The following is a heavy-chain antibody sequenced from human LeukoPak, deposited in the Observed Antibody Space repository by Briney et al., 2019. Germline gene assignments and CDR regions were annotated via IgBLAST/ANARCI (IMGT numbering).Heavy chain of an antibody. CDR1: GYTFTGYY. CDR3: ARGSDSGYFNLDY. D-gene: IGHD5-12*01. CDR2: INPNSGGT. J-gene: IGHJ4*01. Sequence: ASVKVSCKASGYTFTGYYMHWVRQAPGQGLEWMGWINPNSGGTNYAQKFQGRVTMTRDTSISTAYMELSRLRSDDTAVYYCARGSDSGYFNLDYWGHGTLVTVSS. V-gene: IGHV1-2*02.